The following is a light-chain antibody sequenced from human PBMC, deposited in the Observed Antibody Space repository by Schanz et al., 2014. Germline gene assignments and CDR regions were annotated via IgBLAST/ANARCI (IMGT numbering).Light chain of an antibody. V-gene: IGLV2-14*01. J-gene: IGLJ2*01. CDR2: DVS. CDR1: SSDVGGYNY. Sequence: QSALTQPASVSGSPGQSITISCTGTSSDVGGYNYVSWYQQHPGQAPKLMIYDVSNRPSGVSNRFSDSKSGNTASLTISGLQAEEEADYYCSSYTSSSTLVFGGGTKLTVL. CDR3: SSYTSSSTLV.